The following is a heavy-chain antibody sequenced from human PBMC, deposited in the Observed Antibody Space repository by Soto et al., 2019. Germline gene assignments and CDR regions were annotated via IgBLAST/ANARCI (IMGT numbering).Heavy chain of an antibody. V-gene: IGHV3-74*01. Sequence: WVTLRLSGAASGFTLSSYCMHWARPAPGKRLLWVSRTNSEGSSTSYADSVKGRFTISRDSAKNTLYLQMNSLRAEATAVYYCARDRYSGYFSGMDVCGKGPTVT. CDR2: TNSEGSST. CDR1: GFTLSSYC. J-gene: IGHJ6*04. CDR3: ARDRYSGYFSGMDV. D-gene: IGHD5-12*01.